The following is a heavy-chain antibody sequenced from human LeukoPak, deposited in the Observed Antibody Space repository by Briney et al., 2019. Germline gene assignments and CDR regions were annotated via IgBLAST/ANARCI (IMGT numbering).Heavy chain of an antibody. V-gene: IGHV1-46*01. CDR1: GYTFTSNY. Sequence: AAVKVSCTAFGYTFTSNYMRWVRQAPGQGPEWMGVISLSGGSTTYAQKFQCRVTLTSDMSTSTDDLELSSLRSEATAVYYCATSRCIAYDYWGQGTLVTVSS. D-gene: IGHD6-13*01. CDR3: ATSRCIAYDY. CDR2: ISLSGGST. J-gene: IGHJ4*02.